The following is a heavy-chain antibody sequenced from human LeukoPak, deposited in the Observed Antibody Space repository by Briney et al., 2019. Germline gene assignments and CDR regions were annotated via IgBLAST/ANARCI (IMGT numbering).Heavy chain of an antibody. J-gene: IGHJ6*03. CDR1: GGSFSGYY. CDR2: INHSGST. Sequence: PSETLSLTCAVYGGSFSGYYWSWIRQPPGKGLEWIGEINHSGSTNYNPSLKSRVTISVDTSKNQFSLKLSSVTAADTAVYYCARLGITMVRGVIGSYYYYYYMDVWGKGTTVTISS. CDR3: ARLGITMVRGVIGSYYYYYYMDV. V-gene: IGHV4-34*01. D-gene: IGHD3-10*01.